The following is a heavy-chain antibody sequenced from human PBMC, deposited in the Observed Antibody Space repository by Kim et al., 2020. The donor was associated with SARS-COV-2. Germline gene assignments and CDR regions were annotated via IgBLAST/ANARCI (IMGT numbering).Heavy chain of an antibody. CDR2: ISYDGSNK. CDR3: ARDQGYCSSTSCYSFYY. V-gene: IGHV3-30*04. J-gene: IGHJ4*01. CDR1: GFTFSSYA. Sequence: GGSLRLSCAASGFTFSSYAMHWVRQAPGKGLEWVAVISYDGSNKYYADSVKGRFTISRDNSKNTLYLQMNSLRAEDTAVYYCARDQGYCSSTSCYSFYY. D-gene: IGHD2-2*01.